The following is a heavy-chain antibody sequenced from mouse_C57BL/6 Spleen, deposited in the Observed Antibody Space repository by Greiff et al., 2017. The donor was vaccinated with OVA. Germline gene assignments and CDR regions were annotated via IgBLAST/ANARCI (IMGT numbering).Heavy chain of an antibody. Sequence: VQLQQPGAELVKPGASVKLSCKASGYTFTSYWMHWVKQRPGQGLEWIGMIHPNSGSTNYNEKFKSKATLTVDKSSRTAYMQLSSLTSEDSAVYYCARGGSYSNYGRYYAMDYWGQGTSVTVSS. D-gene: IGHD2-5*01. V-gene: IGHV1-64*01. CDR2: IHPNSGST. J-gene: IGHJ4*01. CDR3: ARGGSYSNYGRYYAMDY. CDR1: GYTFTSYW.